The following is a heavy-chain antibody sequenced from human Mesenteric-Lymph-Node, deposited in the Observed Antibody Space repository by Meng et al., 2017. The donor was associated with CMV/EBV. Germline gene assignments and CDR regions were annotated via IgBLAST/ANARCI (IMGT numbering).Heavy chain of an antibody. CDR1: GLTFSDYG. CDR2: IPHDGSNK. V-gene: IGHV3-30*02. Sequence: GGSLRLSCAASGLTFSDYGIHWVRQAPGKGLEWVTFIPHDGSNKFYADSVKGRFTISRDNSKNTVYLQMNNLRVEDTAVYYCARGGVSSTSQGMDVWGQGTTVTVSS. D-gene: IGHD2-2*01. J-gene: IGHJ6*02. CDR3: ARGGVSSTSQGMDV.